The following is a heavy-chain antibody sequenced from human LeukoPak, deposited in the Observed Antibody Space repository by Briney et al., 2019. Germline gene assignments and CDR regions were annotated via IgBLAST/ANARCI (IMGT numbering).Heavy chain of an antibody. D-gene: IGHD3-10*01. CDR3: TRGGAKVRGLSTGMDV. V-gene: IGHV3-74*01. Sequence: PGGSLRLSCEVSGFTFRSYWMYWVRQAPGKGLVWVSQISSPGDNTNHADSVEGRFTISRDNAKNTLYLQMNNLRVDDTAVYYCTRGGAKVRGLSTGMDVWGRGTTVTVSS. CDR2: ISSPGDNT. J-gene: IGHJ6*04. CDR1: GFTFRSYW.